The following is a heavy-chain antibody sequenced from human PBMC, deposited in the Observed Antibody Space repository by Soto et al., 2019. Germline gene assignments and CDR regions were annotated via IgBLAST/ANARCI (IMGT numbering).Heavy chain of an antibody. CDR1: GFTFTSPA. D-gene: IGHD3-3*01. CDR2: IVVGSGNT. CDR3: AVGLPDFQRYGMDV. J-gene: IGHJ6*02. Sequence: ASVKVSCKASGFTFTSPAVQWVRQARGQRLEWIGWIVVGSGNTNYAQKFQERVTITRDMSTSTAYMELSSLRSEDTAVYYCAVGLPDFQRYGMDVWGQGTTVTVSS. V-gene: IGHV1-58*01.